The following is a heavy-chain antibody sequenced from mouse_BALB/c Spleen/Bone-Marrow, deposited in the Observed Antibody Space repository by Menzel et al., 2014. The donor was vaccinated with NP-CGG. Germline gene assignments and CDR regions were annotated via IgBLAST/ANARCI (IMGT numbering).Heavy chain of an antibody. Sequence: VQLQQSGAELAKPGASVKISCKASGYTFTDYNMDWVKQSHGKSLEWTGDINPNYDSTSYNQKFKGKATLTVDKSSSTTYMELRSLTSGDTAVYYCARRDGYDSYFDYWGQGTTLTVSS. CDR3: ARRDGYDSYFDY. J-gene: IGHJ2*01. CDR2: INPNYDST. CDR1: GYTFTDYN. D-gene: IGHD2-2*01. V-gene: IGHV1-18*01.